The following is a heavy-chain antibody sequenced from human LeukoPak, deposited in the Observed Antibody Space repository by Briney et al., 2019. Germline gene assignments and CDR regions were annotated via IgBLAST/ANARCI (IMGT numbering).Heavy chain of an antibody. J-gene: IGHJ6*03. CDR2: ISWDGGST. CDR1: GFTFDDYA. V-gene: IGHV3-43D*03. CDR3: AKDHYGSGIYYMDV. D-gene: IGHD3-10*01. Sequence: QAGGSLRLSCAASGFTFDDYAMHWVRQAPGKGLEWVSLISWDGGSTYYADSVKGRFTISRDNSKNSLYLQMNSLRAEDTALYYCAKDHYGSGIYYMDVWGKGTTVTVSS.